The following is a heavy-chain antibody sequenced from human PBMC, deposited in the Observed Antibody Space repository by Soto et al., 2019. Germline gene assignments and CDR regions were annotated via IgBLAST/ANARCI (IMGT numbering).Heavy chain of an antibody. V-gene: IGHV3-23*01. J-gene: IGHJ5*02. CDR1: GFPFSSRA. CDR3: AEWARYCRGAGCRA. CDR2: ISGSGTIT. Sequence: EVQLLESGGGLVQPGGSLRLSCAASGFPFSSRAMSWVRQAPGKGLEWVSAISGSGTITYYADSVKGRFTISRDTSKNTLYLQMNSLRADDTAVYYCAEWARYCRGAGCRAWGQGTLVTVSS. D-gene: IGHD2-15*01.